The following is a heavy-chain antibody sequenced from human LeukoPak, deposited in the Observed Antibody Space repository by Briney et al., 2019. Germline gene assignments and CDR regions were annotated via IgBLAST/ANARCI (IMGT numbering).Heavy chain of an antibody. V-gene: IGHV3-23*01. D-gene: IGHD2-15*01. CDR1: GSTFSSYA. J-gene: IGHJ5*02. CDR2: ISVSDGST. Sequence: PGGSLRLSCAASGSTFSSYAMSWVRQAPGKGLEWVSAISVSDGSTYYADSVKGRFTISRDNSKNTLYLQMNSLRAEDTAVYYCAKDFVVVVAATDWFDPWGQGTLVTVSS. CDR3: AKDFVVVVAATDWFDP.